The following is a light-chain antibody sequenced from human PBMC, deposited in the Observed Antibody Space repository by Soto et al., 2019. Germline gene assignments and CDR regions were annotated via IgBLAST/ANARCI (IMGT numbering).Light chain of an antibody. CDR3: QQYCISPKT. CDR2: AAS. J-gene: IGKJ1*01. V-gene: IGKV3-20*01. CDR1: ESVDNNY. Sequence: EIVLTQSPGTLSLSPGARATLSCRASESVDNNYLGWYQQKPGQAPRLLIYAASSRAAGIPDRFSGSGSGTDFSLTISRLEPEDFAVYYCQQYCISPKTFGQGTKVEIK.